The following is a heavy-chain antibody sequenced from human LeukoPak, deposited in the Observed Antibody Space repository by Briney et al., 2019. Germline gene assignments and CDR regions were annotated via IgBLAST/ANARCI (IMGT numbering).Heavy chain of an antibody. CDR1: GGSISSGSYY. J-gene: IGHJ4*02. CDR3: ARGHMTGYRTDFDC. D-gene: IGHD3-9*01. CDR2: IYTSGST. V-gene: IGHV4-61*02. Sequence: ASETLSLTCTVSGGSISSGSYYWSWIRQPAGKGLEWIGRIYTSGSTNYNPSLKSRVTISVDTSKNQFSLKLSSVTAADTAVYYCARGHMTGYRTDFDCWGQGTLATVSS.